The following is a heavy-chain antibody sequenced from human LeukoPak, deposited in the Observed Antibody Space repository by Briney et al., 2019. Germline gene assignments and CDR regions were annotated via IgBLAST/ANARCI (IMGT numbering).Heavy chain of an antibody. Sequence: GGSLRLSCAASGFTFNTYVMNWVRQAPGKGLEWVSSISSSSSYIYYADSVKGRFTISRDNAKNSLYLQMNSLRAEDTAVYYCARDHDSSYWFDPWGQGTLVTVSS. V-gene: IGHV3-21*01. CDR2: ISSSSSYI. CDR1: GFTFNTYV. CDR3: ARDHDSSYWFDP. J-gene: IGHJ5*02. D-gene: IGHD6-6*01.